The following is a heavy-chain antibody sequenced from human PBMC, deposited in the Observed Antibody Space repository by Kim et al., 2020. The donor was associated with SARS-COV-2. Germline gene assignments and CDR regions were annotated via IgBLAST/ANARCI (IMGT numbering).Heavy chain of an antibody. V-gene: IGHV3-21*01. J-gene: IGHJ5*02. CDR3: AREISRGLTTP. CDR2: ISSSSSYI. Sequence: GGSLRLSCAASGFTFSSYSMNWVRQAPGKGLEWVSSISSSSSYIYYADSVKGRFTISRDNAKNSLYLQMNSLRAEDTAVYYCAREISRGLTTPWGQGTLVTVSS. D-gene: IGHD4-17*01. CDR1: GFTFSSYS.